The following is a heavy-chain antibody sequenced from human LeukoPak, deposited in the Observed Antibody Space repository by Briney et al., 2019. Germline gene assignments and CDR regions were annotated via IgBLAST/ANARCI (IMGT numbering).Heavy chain of an antibody. J-gene: IGHJ3*02. CDR3: AREPGGSSWYEDAFDI. CDR1: GGSISSHY. V-gene: IGHV4-59*11. D-gene: IGHD6-13*01. Sequence: PSETLSLTCTVSGGSISSHYWSWIRQPPGKGLEWIGYIYYSGSTNYNPSLKSRVTISVDTSKNQFSLKLSSVTAADTAVYYCAREPGGSSWYEDAFDIWGQGTMVTVSS. CDR2: IYYSGST.